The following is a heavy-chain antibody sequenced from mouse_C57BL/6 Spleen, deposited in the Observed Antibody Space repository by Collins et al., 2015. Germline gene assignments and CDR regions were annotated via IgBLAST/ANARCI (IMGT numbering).Heavy chain of an antibody. D-gene: IGHD1-1*01. CDR3: ARLVATDAMDY. CDR1: GYAFSSSW. CDR2: IYPGDGDT. J-gene: IGHJ4*01. V-gene: IGHV1-82*01. Sequence: QVQLQQSGPELVKPGASVKISCKASGYAFSSSWMNWVKQRPGRGLGWIGRIYPGDGDTYYNGKFKGKATLTADKSSSTAYMQLSSLTSEDSAVYFCARLVATDAMDYWGQGTSVTVSS.